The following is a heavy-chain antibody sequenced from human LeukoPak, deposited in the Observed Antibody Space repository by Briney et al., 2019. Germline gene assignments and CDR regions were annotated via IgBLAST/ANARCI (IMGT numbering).Heavy chain of an antibody. J-gene: IGHJ4*02. CDR1: GFTFSNYA. V-gene: IGHV3-30-3*01. Sequence: GGSLRLSCAASGFTFSNYAMHWVRQAPGKGLEWVAVISYDGSNKYYADSVKGRFTISRDNSKNTLYLQMNSLRAEDTAVYYCARDAGYSRSYYPFDYWGQGTLVTVSS. CDR2: ISYDGSNK. D-gene: IGHD1-26*01. CDR3: ARDAGYSRSYYPFDY.